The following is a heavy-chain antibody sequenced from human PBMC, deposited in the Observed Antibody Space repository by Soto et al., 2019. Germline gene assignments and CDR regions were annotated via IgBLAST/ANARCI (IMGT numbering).Heavy chain of an antibody. CDR1: GGSISSSSYY. CDR2: IYYSGST. D-gene: IGHD2-2*01. V-gene: IGHV4-39*01. CDR3: ARQGDCSSTSCPPLGY. J-gene: IGHJ4*02. Sequence: SETLSLTRTVSGGSISSSSYYWGWIRQPPGKGLEWIGSIYYSGSTYYNPSLKSRVTISVDTSKNQFSLKLSSVTAADTAVYYCARQGDCSSTSCPPLGYWGQGTLVTVSS.